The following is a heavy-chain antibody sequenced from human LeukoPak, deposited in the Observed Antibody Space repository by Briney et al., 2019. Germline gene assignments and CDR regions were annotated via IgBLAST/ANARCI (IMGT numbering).Heavy chain of an antibody. CDR3: AKDIGRYYYDSSGYYYP. CDR2: ISWNSGSI. CDR1: GFTFDDYA. D-gene: IGHD3-22*01. J-gene: IGHJ5*02. Sequence: GRSLRLSCAASGFTFDDYAMHWVRQAPGKGLEWVSGISWNSGSIGYADSVKGRSTISRDNAKNSLYLQMNSLRAEDTALYYCAKDIGRYYYDSSGYYYPWGQGTLVTVSS. V-gene: IGHV3-9*01.